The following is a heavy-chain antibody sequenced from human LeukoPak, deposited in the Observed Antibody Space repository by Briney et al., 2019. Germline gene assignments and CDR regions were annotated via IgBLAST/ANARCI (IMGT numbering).Heavy chain of an antibody. Sequence: GGSLRLSCKGSGYSSASSWIGWVRQMPGKGLEWMGIIYPDDSDTRYSPSFEGQITISVDKSISTAYLQWSSLKASDTAVYYCARHGHCTNGVCYSNYYYHMDVWGKGTTVTVPS. V-gene: IGHV5-51*01. D-gene: IGHD2-8*01. CDR3: ARHGHCTNGVCYSNYYYHMDV. J-gene: IGHJ6*03. CDR1: GYSSASSW. CDR2: IYPDDSDT.